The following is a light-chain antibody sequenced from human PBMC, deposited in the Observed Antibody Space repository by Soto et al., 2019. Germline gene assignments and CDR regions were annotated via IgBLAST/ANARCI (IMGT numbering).Light chain of an antibody. CDR3: QQSYSTPLT. CDR2: AAS. Sequence: DIQMTQSPSSLSASVGDRVTITCRASQSISSYLNWYQQKPGKAPKLLIYAASSLQSGVPSRFSGSGSGTDFSLTKSSLQPEDFATYYCQQSYSTPLTFGGGTKVDIK. V-gene: IGKV1-39*01. CDR1: QSISSY. J-gene: IGKJ4*02.